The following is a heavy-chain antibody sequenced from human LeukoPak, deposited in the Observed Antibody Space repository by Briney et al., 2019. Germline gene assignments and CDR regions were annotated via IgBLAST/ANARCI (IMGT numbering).Heavy chain of an antibody. CDR1: GFTFSSYA. CDR3: AKVRGYCSSTSCYGPLDY. J-gene: IGHJ4*02. D-gene: IGHD2-2*01. CDR2: ISGSGGST. Sequence: GGSLRLSCAASGFTFSSYAMSWVRQAPGKGLEWVSAISGSGGSTYYADSVKGRSTISRDNSKNTLYLQMNSLRAEDTAVYYCAKVRGYCSSTSCYGPLDYWGQGTLVTVSS. V-gene: IGHV3-23*01.